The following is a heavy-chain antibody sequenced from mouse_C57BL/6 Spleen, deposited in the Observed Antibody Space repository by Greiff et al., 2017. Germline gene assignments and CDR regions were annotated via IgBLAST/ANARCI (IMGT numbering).Heavy chain of an antibody. J-gene: IGHJ3*01. D-gene: IGHD1-1*01. CDR3: ARSGYGSSLAWFAY. CDR2: INPNNGGT. V-gene: IGHV1-18*01. Sequence: EVQLQQSGPELVKPGASVKIPCKASGYTFTDYNMDWVKQSPGKSLEWIGDINPNNGGTIYNQKFKGKATLTVDKSSSTAYMELRSLTSEDTAVYYCARSGYGSSLAWFAYWGQGTLVTVSA. CDR1: GYTFTDYN.